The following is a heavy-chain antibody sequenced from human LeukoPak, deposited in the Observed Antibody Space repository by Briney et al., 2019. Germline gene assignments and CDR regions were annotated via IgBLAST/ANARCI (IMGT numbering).Heavy chain of an antibody. V-gene: IGHV3-23*01. J-gene: IGHJ6*03. Sequence: GGSLRLSCAASGFSFSSYAMSWVRQAPGKGLEWVSSVSNSGESTDYADSVKGRFTTSRDNSKNTLYVQMNSLRAEDTAVYYCTKSSGGVHYFYYMDVWGKGTTVTVSS. CDR1: GFSFSSYA. CDR2: VSNSGEST. CDR3: TKSSGGVHYFYYMDV. D-gene: IGHD3-10*01.